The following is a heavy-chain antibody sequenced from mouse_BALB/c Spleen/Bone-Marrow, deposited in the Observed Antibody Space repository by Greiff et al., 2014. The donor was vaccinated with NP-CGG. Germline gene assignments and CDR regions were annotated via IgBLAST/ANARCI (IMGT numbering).Heavy chain of an antibody. CDR1: GYTFTSYW. Sequence: QVQLKESGAELAKPGASVKMSCKASGYTFTSYWMHWVKQRPGQGLEWIGYINPSTGYTEYNQKFKDKATLTADKSSSTAYMQLSSLTSEDSAVYYRARRAYGGSYGFAYWGQGTLVTVSA. V-gene: IGHV1-7*01. D-gene: IGHD1-1*01. CDR2: INPSTGYT. J-gene: IGHJ3*01. CDR3: ARRAYGGSYGFAY.